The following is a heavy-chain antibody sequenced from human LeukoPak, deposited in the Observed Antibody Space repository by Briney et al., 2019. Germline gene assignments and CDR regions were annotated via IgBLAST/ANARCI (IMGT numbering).Heavy chain of an antibody. V-gene: IGHV4-4*07. Sequence: SETLSLTCTVSGGSISSYYWSWIRQPAGKGLEWIGRIYTSGSTNYNPSLKSRVTMSVDTSKNQFSLKLSSVTAADTAVYYCARRGVVVPAAHVLRFLEWSRYFDYWGQGTLVTVSS. J-gene: IGHJ4*02. D-gene: IGHD3-3*01. CDR2: IYTSGST. CDR3: ARRGVVVPAAHVLRFLEWSRYFDY. CDR1: GGSISSYY.